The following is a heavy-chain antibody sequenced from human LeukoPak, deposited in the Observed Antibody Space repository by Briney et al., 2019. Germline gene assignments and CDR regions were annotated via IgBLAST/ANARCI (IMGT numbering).Heavy chain of an antibody. V-gene: IGHV4-59*01. CDR1: GGSISSYY. D-gene: IGHD3-22*01. CDR3: ASEATYYYDSSVSYFDY. CDR2: IYYSGST. J-gene: IGHJ4*02. Sequence: SETLSLTCTVSGGSISSYYWSWIRQPPGKGLEWIGYIYYSGSTNYNPSLKSRVTISVDTSKNQFSLKLSSVTAADTAVYYCASEATYYYDSSVSYFDYWGQGTLVTVSS.